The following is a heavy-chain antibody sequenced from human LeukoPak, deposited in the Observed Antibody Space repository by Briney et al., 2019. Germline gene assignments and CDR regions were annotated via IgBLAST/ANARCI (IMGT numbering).Heavy chain of an antibody. CDR3: ATYGSGSGTFFDP. CDR2: ISHSGSTI. V-gene: IGHV3-11*04. Sequence: GGSLRLSCTASGYMFSDYYMSWIRQAPEKGLEWLSYISHSGSTIYYADSVKGRFTISRDNAKNSLYLQMNSLRAEDTALYYCATYGSGSGTFFDPWGQGTLVTVSS. D-gene: IGHD3-10*01. CDR1: GYMFSDYY. J-gene: IGHJ5*01.